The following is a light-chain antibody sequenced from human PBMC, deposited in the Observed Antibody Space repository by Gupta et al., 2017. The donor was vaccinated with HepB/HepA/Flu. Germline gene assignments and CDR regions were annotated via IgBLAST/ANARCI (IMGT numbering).Light chain of an antibody. V-gene: IGKV2-28*01. CDR3: MQNLHSLT. CDR2: LGS. CDR1: QSLLYSNGYNY. J-gene: IGKJ4*01. Sequence: DVVMTQSPLSLSVTPGEPASISCRSSQSLLYSNGYNYLDWYLQKPGQSPQLLIYLGSNRASGVPDRFSGSGSGTDFTLKISRVEAEDVGVYYCMQNLHSLTFGGGTKVEIE.